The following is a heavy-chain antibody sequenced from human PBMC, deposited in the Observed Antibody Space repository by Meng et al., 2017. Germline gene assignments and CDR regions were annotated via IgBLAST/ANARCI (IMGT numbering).Heavy chain of an antibody. V-gene: IGHV3-23*01. J-gene: IGHJ4*02. CDR3: AKDPYDTSGYYSHY. CDR1: GFTFSSYS. D-gene: IGHD3-22*01. CDR2: MTGSGDRT. Sequence: EVQLLESGGGLVQPGGSLILSCAASGFTFSSYSMSWVRQAPGKGLEWVAAMTGSGDRTYYTDSVKGRFTISRDNSKNTLYLQMNSLRAEDTAVYYCAKDPYDTSGYYSHYWGQGTLVTVSS.